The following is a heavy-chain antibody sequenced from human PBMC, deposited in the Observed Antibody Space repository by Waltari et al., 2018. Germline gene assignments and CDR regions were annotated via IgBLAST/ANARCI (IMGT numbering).Heavy chain of an antibody. CDR1: GYTFTSYA. Sequence: QVQLVQSGAEVKKPGASVKVSCKASGYTFTSYAMHWVRQAPGQRLEWMGWINAGNGNTKYSHKIQGRVTITRDTSASTAYMELSSLRSEDTAVYYCARDRITMITPPMVGIFDYWGQGTLVTVSS. V-gene: IGHV1-3*01. D-gene: IGHD3-22*01. J-gene: IGHJ4*02. CDR2: INAGNGNT. CDR3: ARDRITMITPPMVGIFDY.